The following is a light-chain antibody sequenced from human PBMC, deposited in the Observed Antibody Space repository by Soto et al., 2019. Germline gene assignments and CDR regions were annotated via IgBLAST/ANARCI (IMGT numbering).Light chain of an antibody. Sequence: QSVLTQPASVSGSPGQSITISCTGTSSDVGGYNRVSWYQQHPGKAPKLMIYDVTIRPSGVSNPFSGSKSGNTASLTISGLQAEDEAEYYCSSYTTSSTLEGVFGTGTKLTVL. CDR2: DVT. V-gene: IGLV2-14*01. J-gene: IGLJ1*01. CDR1: SSDVGGYNR. CDR3: SSYTTSSTLEGV.